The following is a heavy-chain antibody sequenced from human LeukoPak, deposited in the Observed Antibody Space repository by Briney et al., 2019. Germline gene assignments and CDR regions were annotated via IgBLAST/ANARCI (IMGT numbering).Heavy chain of an antibody. Sequence: SETLSLTCTVSGDSINSSTYRWGWIRQPPGQGLEWIGSTYYIGSPYYNPSLKSRVTSSVDTSKNQFSLKLTSVTAADTATYYCARLRVGELIVDWGQGTLVTVSS. CDR1: GDSINSSTYR. CDR3: ARLRVGELIVD. D-gene: IGHD3-10*01. CDR2: TYYIGSP. V-gene: IGHV4-39*01. J-gene: IGHJ4*02.